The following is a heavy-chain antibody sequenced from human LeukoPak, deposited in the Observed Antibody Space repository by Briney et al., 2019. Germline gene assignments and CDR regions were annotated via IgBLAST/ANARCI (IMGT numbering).Heavy chain of an antibody. CDR2: INPNSGGT. CDR3: AKDGGIAAAGV. J-gene: IGHJ6*02. D-gene: IGHD6-13*01. V-gene: IGHV1-2*02. Sequence: ASVKVSCKASGYTFTGYYMHWVRQAPGQGLEWMGWINPNSGGTNYAQKFQGRVTMTRDTSTSTVYMELSSLRSEDTAVYYCAKDGGIAAAGVWGQGTTVTVSS. CDR1: GYTFTGYY.